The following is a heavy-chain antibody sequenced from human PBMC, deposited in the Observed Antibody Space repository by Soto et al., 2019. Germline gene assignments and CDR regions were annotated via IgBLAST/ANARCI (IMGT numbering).Heavy chain of an antibody. V-gene: IGHV1-18*01. J-gene: IGHJ3*02. Sequence: ASVKVSCKASGYTFSNYGISWVRQAPGQGLEWMGWISPYNGNTKYTQKFQGRVTMTTDTSTSTAYMELRSLRSDDTAVFYCARVFGSGSSIAFDTWGQGTMVTVSS. CDR2: ISPYNGNT. D-gene: IGHD3-10*01. CDR1: GYTFSNYG. CDR3: ARVFGSGSSIAFDT.